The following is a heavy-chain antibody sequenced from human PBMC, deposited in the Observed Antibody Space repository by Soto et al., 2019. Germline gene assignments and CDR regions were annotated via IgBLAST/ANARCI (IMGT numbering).Heavy chain of an antibody. CDR3: ARDKELSVFDY. J-gene: IGHJ4*02. D-gene: IGHD1-26*01. Sequence: VVSLRLSCAAGGFTFSRYWMSWVRQAPGKGLEWVANIKQDGSEKYYVDSVKGRFTISRDNAKNSLYLQMNSLRAEDTAVYYCARDKELSVFDYWGQGTLVTVS. CDR1: GFTFSRYW. CDR2: IKQDGSEK. V-gene: IGHV3-7*01.